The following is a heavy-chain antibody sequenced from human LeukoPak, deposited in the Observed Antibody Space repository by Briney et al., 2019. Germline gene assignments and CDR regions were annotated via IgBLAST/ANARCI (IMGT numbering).Heavy chain of an antibody. CDR2: IYDSGST. V-gene: IGHV4-39*01. D-gene: IGHD2-8*02. CDR3: AMNVEYCTDINCYVAFDI. CDR1: GGSISSSSYY. J-gene: IGHJ3*02. Sequence: PSETLSLTCTVSGGSISSSSYYWGWIRQPSGKGLEWIGSIYDSGSTYYNPSLKSRVTISVDTSKNQFSLKLSSVTAADTAVYYCAMNVEYCTDINCYVAFDIWGQGTMVTVSS.